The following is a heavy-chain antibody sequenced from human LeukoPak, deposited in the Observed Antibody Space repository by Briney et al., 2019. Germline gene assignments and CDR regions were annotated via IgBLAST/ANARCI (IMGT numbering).Heavy chain of an antibody. CDR1: GFTFSSNY. CDR2: IYTGGTT. CDR3: ARRYCTGGSCYVGFDY. V-gene: IGHV3-53*01. D-gene: IGHD2-15*01. J-gene: IGHJ4*02. Sequence: GGSLRLSCAASGFTFSSNYMNWVRQAPGKGLEWVSVIYTGGTTSYADSVKGRFTFSRDDSKNTLFLQMNSLRAEDTAVYYCARRYCTGGSCYVGFDYWGQGTLVTVSS.